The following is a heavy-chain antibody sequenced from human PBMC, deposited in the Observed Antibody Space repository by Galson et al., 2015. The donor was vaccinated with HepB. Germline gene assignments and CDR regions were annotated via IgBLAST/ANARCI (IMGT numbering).Heavy chain of an antibody. V-gene: IGHV3-30*14. CDR3: ATVLLGRGY. J-gene: IGHJ4*02. Sequence: SLRLSCAASGFTFRDYPMHWVRQPPGKGLEWVSVISPDGTIKNYADSVRGRFSISRDNSKNTLYLHMTSLTPEDAAVYYCATVLLGRGYWGQGTLVPVYS. CDR1: GFTFRDYP. CDR2: ISPDGTIK. D-gene: IGHD2-15*01.